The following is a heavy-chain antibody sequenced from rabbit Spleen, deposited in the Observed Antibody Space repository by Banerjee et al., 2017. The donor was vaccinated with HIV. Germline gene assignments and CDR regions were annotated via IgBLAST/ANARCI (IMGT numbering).Heavy chain of an antibody. CDR3: ARDTASSFSSYGMDL. J-gene: IGHJ6*01. D-gene: IGHD8-1*01. CDR2: IASSSSGFT. V-gene: IGHV1S40*01. Sequence: QSLEESGGDLVKPGASLTLTCTASGFSFSSSDYMCWVRQAPGKGLEWISCIASSSSGFTYSATWAKGRFTISKTSSTTVTLQMTSLTAADTATYFCARDTASSFSSYGMDLWGQGTLVTVS. CDR1: GFSFSSSDY.